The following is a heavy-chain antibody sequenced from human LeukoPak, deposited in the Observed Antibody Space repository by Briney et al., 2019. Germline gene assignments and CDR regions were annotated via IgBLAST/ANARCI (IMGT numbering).Heavy chain of an antibody. CDR3: ARNDVYGDSLPDY. Sequence: GGSLRLSCVVSGFTFSGHEMNWVRQAPGKGLEWLSYISTTSSTIYYADSAKGRFTISRDNSKNSLYLQMNSLRAEDTGIYYCARNDVYGDSLPDYWGQGTLVTVSS. J-gene: IGHJ4*02. V-gene: IGHV3-48*03. CDR2: ISTTSSTI. D-gene: IGHD4-17*01. CDR1: GFTFSGHE.